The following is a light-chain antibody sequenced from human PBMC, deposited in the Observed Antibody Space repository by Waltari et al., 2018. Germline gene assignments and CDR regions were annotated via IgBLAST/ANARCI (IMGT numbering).Light chain of an antibody. CDR2: DAS. CDR3: QQRSKSFT. CDR1: QRISSY. J-gene: IGKJ3*01. Sequence: IVLKQSPATLSLSPGDRATLSCRASQRISSYLAWYQQKPGQAPRLLIYDASTRATGIPARFSGSGSVTDFTLTISSLEPEDFAIYYCQQRSKSFTFGPGTKVD. V-gene: IGKV3-11*01.